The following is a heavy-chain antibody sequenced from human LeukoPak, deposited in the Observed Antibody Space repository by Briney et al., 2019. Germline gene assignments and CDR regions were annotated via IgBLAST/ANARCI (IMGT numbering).Heavy chain of an antibody. J-gene: IGHJ5*02. CDR2: IYYSGST. CDR1: GGSISSYY. CDR3: ARGGDYGDYGRDNWFDP. D-gene: IGHD4-17*01. Sequence: SETLSLTCTVSGGSISSYYWSWIRQPPGKGLEWIGYIYYSGSTYYNPSLKSRVTISVDTSKNQFSLKLSSVTAADTAVYYCARGGDYGDYGRDNWFDPWGQGTLVTVSS. V-gene: IGHV4-59*08.